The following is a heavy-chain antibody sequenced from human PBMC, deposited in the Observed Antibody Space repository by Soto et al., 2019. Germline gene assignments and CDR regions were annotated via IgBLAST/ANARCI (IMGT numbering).Heavy chain of an antibody. CDR3: ARGPDYTGYFDY. CDR1: GYTFTSYA. J-gene: IGHJ4*02. CDR2: IILPFGIP. Sequence: ASVKVSCKASGYTFTSYAMHWVRQAPGQRLEWMGWIILPFGIPYYAQKFQGRVTITAGETMTTASMEVSGLRSEDTSVYYCARGPDYTGYFDYWGRGTLVTV. V-gene: IGHV1-3*01. D-gene: IGHD4-4*01.